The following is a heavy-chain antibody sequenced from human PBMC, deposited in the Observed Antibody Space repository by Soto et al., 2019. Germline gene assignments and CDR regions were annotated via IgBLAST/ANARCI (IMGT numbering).Heavy chain of an antibody. CDR1: GFTFSSSA. V-gene: IGHV3-23*01. CDR2: VSGIGGST. CDR3: AKDPSARNLLSVRIGWAFHI. Sequence: EVQLLESGGGLVQPGGSLRLSCATSGFTFSSSAMSWVRQAPGKGLEWVSAVSGIGGSTYYADSVKGRFTISRDNATDTLDLQMNSLRAEDTAVYCCAKDPSARNLLSVRIGWAFHIWGHGTMVTVSS. J-gene: IGHJ3*02. D-gene: IGHD2-15*01.